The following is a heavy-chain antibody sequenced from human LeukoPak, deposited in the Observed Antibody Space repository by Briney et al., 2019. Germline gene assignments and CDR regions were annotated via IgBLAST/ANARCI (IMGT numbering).Heavy chain of an antibody. CDR1: GFAFSSCG. Sequence: GGSLRLSCAASGFAFSSCGMHWVRQAPGKGLEWVAFIRYDGSNKDYADSVKGRFTTSRDNSKNTLYLQMNSLRAEDTAVYYCARAHSGSGSYGLDYWGQGTLVTVSS. J-gene: IGHJ4*02. CDR2: IRYDGSNK. CDR3: ARAHSGSGSYGLDY. V-gene: IGHV3-30*02. D-gene: IGHD3-10*01.